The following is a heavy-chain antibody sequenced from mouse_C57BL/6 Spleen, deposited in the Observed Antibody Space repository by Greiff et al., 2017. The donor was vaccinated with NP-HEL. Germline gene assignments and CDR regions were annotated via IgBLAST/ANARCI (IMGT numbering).Heavy chain of an antibody. D-gene: IGHD1-1*01. CDR2: ISSGSSTI. Sequence: EVQGVESGGGLVKPGGSLKLSCAASGFTFSDYGMHWVRQAPEKGLEWVAYISSGSSTIYYADTVKGRFTISRDNAKDTLFLQMTSLRSEDTAMYYCARRGNYYGSSSIYFDYWGQGTTLTVSS. CDR1: GFTFSDYG. CDR3: ARRGNYYGSSSIYFDY. V-gene: IGHV5-17*01. J-gene: IGHJ2*01.